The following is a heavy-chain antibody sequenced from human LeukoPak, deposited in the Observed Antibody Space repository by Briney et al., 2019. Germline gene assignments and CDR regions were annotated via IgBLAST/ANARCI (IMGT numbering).Heavy chain of an antibody. J-gene: IGHJ1*01. V-gene: IGHV3-23*01. CDR2: ISNTGGST. CDR1: GFSFNTYA. Sequence: PGGSLRLSCAASGFSFNTYAMSRVRQAPGKGLEWVSAISNTGGSTYYADSVKGRFTISRDKSKNTLSLQMNSLRAEDTAVYHCAQQVGYCSSGSCYFTYWGQGTLVTVSS. D-gene: IGHD2-15*01. CDR3: AQQVGYCSSGSCYFTY.